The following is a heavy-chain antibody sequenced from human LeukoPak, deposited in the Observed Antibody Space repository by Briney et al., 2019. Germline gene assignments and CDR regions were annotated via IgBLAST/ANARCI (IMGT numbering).Heavy chain of an antibody. J-gene: IGHJ5*02. CDR1: GYIFIGCY. V-gene: IGHV1-2*02. D-gene: IGHD3-10*01. CDR3: ARGGSGSYFSWLDP. CDR2: INPNSGGT. Sequence: SVTVSCKASGYIFIGCYIHWVRQAPGQGLDCMGGINPNSGGTNYAQKFQGRVTMTKDTSISTAYMELSRLRSDDTDVYSNARGGSGSYFSWLDPWGQGTLVTVSP.